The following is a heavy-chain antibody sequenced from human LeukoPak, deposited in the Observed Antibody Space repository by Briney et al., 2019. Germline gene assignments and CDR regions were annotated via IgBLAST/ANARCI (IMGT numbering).Heavy chain of an antibody. CDR1: GYTLTELS. V-gene: IGHV1-24*01. CDR2: FDPEDGET. Sequence: ASVKVSCKVSGYTLTELSMHWVRQAPGKGLEWMGGFDPEDGETIYAQKFQGRVTMTEDTSTDTPYMELSSLRSEDTAVYYCATDPEGVLTGSISDYWGQGTLVTVSS. CDR3: ATDPEGVLTGSISDY. D-gene: IGHD3-9*01. J-gene: IGHJ4*02.